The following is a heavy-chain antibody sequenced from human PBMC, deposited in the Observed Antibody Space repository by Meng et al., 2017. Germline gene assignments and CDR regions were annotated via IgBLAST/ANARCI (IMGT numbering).Heavy chain of an antibody. Sequence: GESLKISCAASGFTFSSYWMSWARQAPGKGLEWVANIKQDGSEKYYVDSVKGRFTISRDNAKNSLYLQMNSLRAEDTAVYYCARDAYYYDSSGYRAMEDYYYGMDVWGQGTTVTVSS. CDR2: IKQDGSEK. J-gene: IGHJ6*02. CDR3: ARDAYYYDSSGYRAMEDYYYGMDV. V-gene: IGHV3-7*01. CDR1: GFTFSSYW. D-gene: IGHD3-22*01.